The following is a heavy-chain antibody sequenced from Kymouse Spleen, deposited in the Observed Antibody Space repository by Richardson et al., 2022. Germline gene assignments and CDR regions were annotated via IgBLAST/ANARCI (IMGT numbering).Heavy chain of an antibody. Sequence: EVQLVESGGGLVQPGGSLKLSCAASGFTFSGSAMHWVRQASGKGLEWVGRIRSKANSYATAYAASVKGRFTISRDDSKNTAYLQMNSLKTEDTAVYYCTRIVGATSDAFDIWGQGTMVTVSS. CDR2: IRSKANSYAT. CDR1: GFTFSGSA. V-gene: IGHV3-73*02. J-gene: IGHJ3*02. D-gene: IGHD1-26*01. CDR3: TRIVGATSDAFDI.